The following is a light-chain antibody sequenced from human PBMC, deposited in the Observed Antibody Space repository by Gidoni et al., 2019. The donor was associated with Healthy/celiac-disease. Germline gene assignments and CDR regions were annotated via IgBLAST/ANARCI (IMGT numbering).Light chain of an antibody. V-gene: IGKV3-11*01. CDR2: DAS. CDR3: QQRSNWPWT. CDR1: RSVSSY. Sequence: EIVLTQSQATLSLSPGERATLPCRASRSVSSYLAWSQQKPGQDPRLLLYDASNRATVIPARFSGSGSVTDFTLTICSLEPEDFAVYYCQQRSNWPWTFGQGTKVEIK. J-gene: IGKJ1*01.